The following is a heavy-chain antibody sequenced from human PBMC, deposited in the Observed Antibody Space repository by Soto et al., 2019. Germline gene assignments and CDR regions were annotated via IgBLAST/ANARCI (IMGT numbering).Heavy chain of an antibody. J-gene: IGHJ4*02. CDR1: GFTFSSYA. Sequence: EVQLLESGGGLVQPGGSLRLSCAASGFTFSSYAMSWVRQAPGKGLEWVSAISGSGGSTYYADSVKGRFTISRYNSKNTLYLQMNSLRAEDTAVYYCAKDFIYAGGYFDYWGQGTLVTVSS. CDR2: ISGSGGST. D-gene: IGHD2-2*01. CDR3: AKDFIYAGGYFDY. V-gene: IGHV3-23*01.